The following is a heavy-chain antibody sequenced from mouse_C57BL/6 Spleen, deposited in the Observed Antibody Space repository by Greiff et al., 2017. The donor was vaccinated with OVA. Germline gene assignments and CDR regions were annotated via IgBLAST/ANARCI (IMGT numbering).Heavy chain of an antibody. J-gene: IGHJ2*01. CDR1: GYSFTDYN. Sequence: EVQLQQSGPELVKPGASVKISCKASGYSFTDYNMNWVKQSHGKSLEWIGVINPNYGTTSYNQKFKGKATVTVEQATSTAYMQLNSLTSEDSAVYYCARDGGLQPLDYWGQGTTLTVSS. CDR3: ARDGGLQPLDY. V-gene: IGHV1-39*01. CDR2: INPNYGTT. D-gene: IGHD6-1*01.